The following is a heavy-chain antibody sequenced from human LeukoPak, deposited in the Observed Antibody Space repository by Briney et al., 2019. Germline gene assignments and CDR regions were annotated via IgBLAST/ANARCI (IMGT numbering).Heavy chain of an antibody. D-gene: IGHD3-10*01. CDR2: IDYRGSA. V-gene: IGHV4-59*08. J-gene: IGHJ3*02. CDR1: GGSISLYY. Sequence: PSETLSLTCTVSGGSISLYYWSWIRQPPGKGPEWIGSIDYRGSANYNPSLKSRVTISVDMSRNQFSLNLNSVTAADTAVYYCARSGVLLWFGELSPAFDIWGQGTMVTVSS. CDR3: ARSGVLLWFGELSPAFDI.